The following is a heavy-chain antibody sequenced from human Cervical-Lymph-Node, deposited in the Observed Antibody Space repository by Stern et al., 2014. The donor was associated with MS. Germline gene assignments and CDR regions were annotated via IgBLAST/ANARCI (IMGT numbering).Heavy chain of an antibody. CDR1: GCTFSSYA. CDR2: IIPIFGTA. Sequence: QVQLVQSGAEVKKPGSSVKVSCKASGCTFSSYAISWGRQAPGQGLEWMGGIIPIFGTANYAQKFQGRVTITADESTSTAYMELSSLRSEDTAVYYCAKSLAAAANFDYWGQGTLVTVSS. V-gene: IGHV1-69*12. CDR3: AKSLAAAANFDY. D-gene: IGHD6-13*01. J-gene: IGHJ4*02.